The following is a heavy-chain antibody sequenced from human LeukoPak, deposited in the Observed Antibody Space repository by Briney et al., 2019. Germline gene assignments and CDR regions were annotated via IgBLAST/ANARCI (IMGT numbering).Heavy chain of an antibody. V-gene: IGHV4-31*03. CDR2: XXXSGST. CDR1: GGSISSGSYY. CDR3: ARLAYYYGSGSYYKGSFDY. D-gene: IGHD3-10*01. Sequence: SETLSLTCTVSGGSISSGSYYWGWIRQHPGKXXXXXXXXXXSGSTYYNPSLKSRVTISVDTSKNQFSLKLSSVTAADTAVYYCARLAYYYGSGSYYKGSFDYWGQGTLVTVSS. J-gene: IGHJ4*02.